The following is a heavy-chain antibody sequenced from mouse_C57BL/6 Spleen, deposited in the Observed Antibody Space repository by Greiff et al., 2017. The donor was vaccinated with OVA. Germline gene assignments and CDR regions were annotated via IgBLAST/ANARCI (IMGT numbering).Heavy chain of an antibody. V-gene: IGHV7-3*01. CDR2: ISNKANGYTT. CDR3: ERKVDYAMDY. CDR1: GFTFTDYY. Sequence: EVKLMESGGGLVQPGGSLSLSCAASGFTFTDYYMSWVRQPPGKALEWLGFISNKANGYTTAYSASVKGRFTISRDKSQSILYLQMHTRRAEDSDTYYCERKVDYAMDYWGQGTSVTVSS. J-gene: IGHJ4*01.